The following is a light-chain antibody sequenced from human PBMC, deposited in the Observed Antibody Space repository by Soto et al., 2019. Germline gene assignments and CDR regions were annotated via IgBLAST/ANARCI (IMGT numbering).Light chain of an antibody. V-gene: IGKV3-15*01. CDR3: QQYNNWPFS. CDR1: QSVNDK. J-gene: IGKJ5*01. CDR2: GAS. Sequence: EVVMTQSPATLSVSPGERATLSCRASQSVNDKVAWFQQKPGQAPRLLIIGASTTATGVPARFSGSGSGTEFTLTISGLQSEDFALYFCQQYNNWPFSFGPGTRLEIK.